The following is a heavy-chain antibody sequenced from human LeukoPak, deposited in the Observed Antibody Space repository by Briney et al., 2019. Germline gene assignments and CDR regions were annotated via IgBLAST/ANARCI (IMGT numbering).Heavy chain of an antibody. V-gene: IGHV4-39*07. J-gene: IGHJ4*02. CDR2: IYYSGST. Sequence: SETLSLTCTVSGGSISSSSYYWGWIRQPPGKGLEWIGSIYYSGSTYYNPSLKSRVTISVDTSKNQFSLKLSSVTAADTAVYYCARGYRAARVYYGSGTEGLFDYWGQGTLVTVSS. D-gene: IGHD3-10*01. CDR1: GGSISSSSYY. CDR3: ARGYRAARVYYGSGTEGLFDY.